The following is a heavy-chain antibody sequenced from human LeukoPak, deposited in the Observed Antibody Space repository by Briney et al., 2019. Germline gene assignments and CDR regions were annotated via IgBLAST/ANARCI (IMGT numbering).Heavy chain of an antibody. D-gene: IGHD3-10*01. J-gene: IGHJ4*02. CDR3: AKDKGRSS. Sequence: ASVKVSCKASGYTFTSYGISWVRQAPGQGLEWMGWISAYNGNTNYAQKFQGRVTMTRDTSISTAYMELSRLRSDDTAVYYCAKDKGRSSWGQGTLVTVSS. CDR2: ISAYNGNT. CDR1: GYTFTSYG. V-gene: IGHV1-18*01.